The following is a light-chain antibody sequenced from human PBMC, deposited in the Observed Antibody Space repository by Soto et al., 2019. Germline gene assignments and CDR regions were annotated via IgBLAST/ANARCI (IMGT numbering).Light chain of an antibody. V-gene: IGLV1-44*01. Sequence: QSVLTQPHSASGTPGQRVTISRSGSSSNIGSNIVSWYQQLPGTALKLLIYINNQRPSGVPDRFCGSKSGTSASLAISGLQSEDEADYYCAAWDDSLNGYVCGPGTKETVL. J-gene: IGLJ1*01. CDR1: SSNIGSNI. CDR3: AAWDDSLNGYV. CDR2: INN.